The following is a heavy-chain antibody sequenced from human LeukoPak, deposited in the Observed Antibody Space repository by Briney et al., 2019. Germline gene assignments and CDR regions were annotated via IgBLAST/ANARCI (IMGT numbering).Heavy chain of an antibody. CDR3: ARDGYSSNSIVY. Sequence: GGSLRLSCVASGFAFSNYWMSWVRQAPEKGLEWVANIKEDGSEKQYMDSVKGRFTISRDNAKNSLFLEMNSLRAEDTAVYYCARDGYSSNSIVYWGQGTLVTVSS. V-gene: IGHV3-7*01. CDR1: GFAFSNYW. CDR2: IKEDGSEK. D-gene: IGHD4-23*01. J-gene: IGHJ4*02.